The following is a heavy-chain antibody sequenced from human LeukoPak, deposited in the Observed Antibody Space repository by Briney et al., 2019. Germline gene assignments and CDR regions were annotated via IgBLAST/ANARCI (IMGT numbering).Heavy chain of an antibody. Sequence: TETLSLTCTVSGGSISSDYWQWIRQPPGKGLEWVGYIYNSGNNHYNSSLKSRVTISIDTSKNQFSLKLASVTAADTAVYYCATRGYWGQGTLVAVSS. J-gene: IGHJ4*02. CDR3: ATRGY. V-gene: IGHV4-59*08. CDR1: GGSISSDY. D-gene: IGHD3-10*01. CDR2: IYNSGNN.